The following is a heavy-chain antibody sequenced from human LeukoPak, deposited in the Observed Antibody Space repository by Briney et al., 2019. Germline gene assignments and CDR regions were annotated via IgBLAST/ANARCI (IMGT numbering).Heavy chain of an antibody. CDR2: ISGSGGST. CDR1: GFTFSSYG. D-gene: IGHD4-17*01. Sequence: GGSLRLSCAASGFTFSSYGMSWVRQAPGKGLEWVSAISGSGGSTYYADSVKGRFTISRDNSKNTLYLQMNSLRAEDTAVYYCAKDLAGDYGVFDYRGQGTLVTVSS. J-gene: IGHJ4*02. CDR3: AKDLAGDYGVFDY. V-gene: IGHV3-23*01.